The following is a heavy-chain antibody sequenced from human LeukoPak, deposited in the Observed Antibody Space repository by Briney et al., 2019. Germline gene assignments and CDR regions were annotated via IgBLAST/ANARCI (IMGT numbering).Heavy chain of an antibody. CDR3: AKGRSGWYEGLDY. V-gene: IGHV3-23*01. CDR2: ISHGGDSA. D-gene: IGHD6-19*01. Sequence: GGSLRLSCTAAGFTFSTYAMTWVRQAPGKGLEWVSVISHGGDSAWYADSVKGRFTISRDNSKSTLFLQMNSLRADDTAIYYCAKGRSGWYEGLDYWGQGILVTVSS. J-gene: IGHJ4*02. CDR1: GFTFSTYA.